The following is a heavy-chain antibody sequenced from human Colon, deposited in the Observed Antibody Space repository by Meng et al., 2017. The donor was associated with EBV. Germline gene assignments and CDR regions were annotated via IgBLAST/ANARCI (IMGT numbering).Heavy chain of an antibody. CDR1: GFTFSDYN. V-gene: IGHV3-21*02. CDR3: ARDNSLRG. Sequence: EVQLVESGGGLVKPGGSLRLSFVGFGFTFSDYNMNWVRQAPGKGLAWVSSISSDSSYIYYADSVKGRFTISRDNAKNSLYLQMNSLRVEDTAVYYCARDNSLRGWGQGPLVTVSS. J-gene: IGHJ4*02. D-gene: IGHD3-10*01. CDR2: ISSDSSYI.